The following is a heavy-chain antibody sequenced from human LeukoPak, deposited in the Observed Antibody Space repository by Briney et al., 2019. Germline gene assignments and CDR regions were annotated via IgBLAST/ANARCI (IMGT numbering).Heavy chain of an antibody. CDR2: ISYSGTT. J-gene: IGHJ4*02. CDR1: GGSINNYH. D-gene: IGHD1-1*01. Sequence: SETLSLTCTVSGGSINNYHWGWIRQPPGKGLEWIGYISYSGTTNYNPSLKSRVTISVDMSKSQFSLKLNSVAAADTAVYYCGRVTTGTVDHWGQGTLVTVSS. V-gene: IGHV4-59*01. CDR3: GRVTTGTVDH.